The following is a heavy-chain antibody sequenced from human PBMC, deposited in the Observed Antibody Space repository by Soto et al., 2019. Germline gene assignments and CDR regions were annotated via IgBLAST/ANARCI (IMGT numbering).Heavy chain of an antibody. CDR1: GFAFSCRG. V-gene: IGHV3-23*01. J-gene: IGHJ6*02. CDR2: IIDSGGST. CDR3: GKGRSYYYYYGVDV. Sequence: GGSMRLSWAGSGFAFSCRGMGCVRQAPGKGQEWVSDIIDSGGSTYYADAVKGRFTISRDNSKSTLYLQMNSLRAEDTAVYYCGKGRSYYYYYGVDVWGQGTTVTVSS. D-gene: IGHD1-26*01.